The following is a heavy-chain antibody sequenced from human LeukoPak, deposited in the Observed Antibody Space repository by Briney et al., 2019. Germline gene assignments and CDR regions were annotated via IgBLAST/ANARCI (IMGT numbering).Heavy chain of an antibody. Sequence: GGPLRLFCAASGFTVSNDYMAWVRQGPGKGVEWVSLIYADGTTLYTDSVKGRFTMSRDNFKNTLYLQMNSLRPEDTALYYCARDRAGAQTWVALDPWGQGTLVTVSS. J-gene: IGHJ5*02. CDR2: IYADGTT. D-gene: IGHD3-10*01. V-gene: IGHV3-66*02. CDR3: ARDRAGAQTWVALDP. CDR1: GFTVSNDY.